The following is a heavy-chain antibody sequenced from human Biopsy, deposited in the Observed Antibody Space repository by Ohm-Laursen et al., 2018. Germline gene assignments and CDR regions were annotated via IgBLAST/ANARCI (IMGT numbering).Heavy chain of an antibody. CDR1: GGSISSYY. V-gene: IGHV4-59*08. J-gene: IGHJ2*01. D-gene: IGHD1-26*01. CDR2: IYYTGST. CDR3: ARHAPSYSGSYWRYFDL. Sequence: TLSLTCLVSGGSISSYYWSWIRQPPGKGLEWIGYIYYTGSTSYNPSLKSRVTISVDTSMNHLSLRLTSVTAADTAVYYCARHAPSYSGSYWRYFDLWGRGTLVTVSS.